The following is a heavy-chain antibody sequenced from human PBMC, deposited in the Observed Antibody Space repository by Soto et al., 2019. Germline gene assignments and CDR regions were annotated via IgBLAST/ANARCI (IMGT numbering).Heavy chain of an antibody. CDR2: TSYDGSNN. CDR3: ARWGTTVGLDV. D-gene: IGHD4-17*01. Sequence: QVQLVESGGGVVQPGTSLRLSCVGSGFTFRSYVIHWVRQAPGKGLEWVALTSYDGSNNFYGDSVKGRFTISRDNSRNTVELQNDSLGLEDTALYYCARWGTTVGLDVWGQGTLVSVSS. V-gene: IGHV3-30*03. CDR1: GFTFRSYV. J-gene: IGHJ4*02.